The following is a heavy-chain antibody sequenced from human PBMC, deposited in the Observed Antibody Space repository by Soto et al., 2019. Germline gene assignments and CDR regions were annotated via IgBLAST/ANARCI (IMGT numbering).Heavy chain of an antibody. Sequence: GGSLRLSCEASGFAFSSYVFNWVRQAPGKGLQWVSGITGGGDGTYYADSVKGRFTISRDNSKHTLYLQMTSLRAEDTAIYYCAKSTYYDLLTGYDAFDMWGQGTMVTVSS. D-gene: IGHD3-9*01. J-gene: IGHJ3*02. CDR1: GFAFSSYV. CDR2: ITGGGDGT. CDR3: AKSTYYDLLTGYDAFDM. V-gene: IGHV3-23*01.